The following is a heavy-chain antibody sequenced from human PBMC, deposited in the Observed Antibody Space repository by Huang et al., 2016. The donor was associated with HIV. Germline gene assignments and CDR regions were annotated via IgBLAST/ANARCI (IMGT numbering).Heavy chain of an antibody. CDR1: GYTFSGYA. D-gene: IGHD3-16*01. V-gene: IGHV1-18*01. CDR2: VSPYNGDT. Sequence: QVKLVQSGAEVKKPGASVTVSCKTSGYTFSGYAITWVRQAHGQGLEWMGWVSPYNGDTNDVKNLQGRVTLTTDMSTTTAYMERRSLTSDVTAMYYCARKFGRDFDYWGQGTLVTVSS. J-gene: IGHJ4*02. CDR3: ARKFGRDFDY.